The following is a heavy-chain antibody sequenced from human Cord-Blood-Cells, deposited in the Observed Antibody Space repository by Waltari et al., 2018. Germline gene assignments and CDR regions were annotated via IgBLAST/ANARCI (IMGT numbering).Heavy chain of an antibody. CDR1: GGSFSGYY. CDR3: ARGLLVYGGRYYYYGMDV. V-gene: IGHV4-34*01. D-gene: IGHD4-17*01. J-gene: IGHJ6*02. Sequence: QVQLQQWGAGLLKPSEPLSLTCAVYGGSFSGYYWGWLRQPPGKGLEWIGEINPSGSTNYNPSLKSRVTISVDTSKNQFSLKLSSVTAADTAVYYCARGLLVYGGRYYYYGMDVWGQGTTVTVSS. CDR2: INPSGST.